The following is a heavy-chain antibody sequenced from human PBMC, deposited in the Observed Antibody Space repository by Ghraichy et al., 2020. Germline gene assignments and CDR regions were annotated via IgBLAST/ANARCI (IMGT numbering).Heavy chain of an antibody. J-gene: IGHJ4*02. CDR1: GGSISSYY. D-gene: IGHD5-12*01. Sequence: SETLSLTCTVSGGSISSYYWSWIRQPPGKGLEWIGYIYYSGSTNYNPSLKSRVTISVDTSKNQFSLKLSSVTAADTAVYYCAGLADIVATIGEYYFDYWGQGTLVTVSS. CDR3: AGLADIVATIGEYYFDY. CDR2: IYYSGST. V-gene: IGHV4-59*01.